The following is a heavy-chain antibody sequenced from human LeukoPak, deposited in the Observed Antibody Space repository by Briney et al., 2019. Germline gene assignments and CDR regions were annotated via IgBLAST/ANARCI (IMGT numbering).Heavy chain of an antibody. V-gene: IGHV3-23*01. CDR1: GFTCSSYA. J-gene: IGHJ4*02. D-gene: IGHD3-10*01. Sequence: GGSLRLSCAASGFTCSSYAMSWVRLAPGKGLEWVSAISGGGGTNYADSVKGRFTISRDNSKNTLYLQMNSLRAEDTAVYYCAKDGGYGSGSYYPDYWGQGTLVTVSS. CDR3: AKDGGYGSGSYYPDY. CDR2: ISGGGGT.